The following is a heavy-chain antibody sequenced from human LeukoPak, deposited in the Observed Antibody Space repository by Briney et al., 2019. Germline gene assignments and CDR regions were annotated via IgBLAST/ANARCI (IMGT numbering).Heavy chain of an antibody. J-gene: IGHJ4*02. CDR3: ATAPNLLLWFGELYY. CDR1: GHTLTEIS. CDR2: VDPEDGET. V-gene: IGHV1-24*01. Sequence: ASVKVSCKVSGHTLTEISMHWVRQAPGKGFEWMGGVDPEDGETIYAQKFQGRVTMTEDTSTDTAYMELSSLRSEDTAVYYCATAPNLLLWFGELYYWGQGTLVTVSS. D-gene: IGHD3-10*01.